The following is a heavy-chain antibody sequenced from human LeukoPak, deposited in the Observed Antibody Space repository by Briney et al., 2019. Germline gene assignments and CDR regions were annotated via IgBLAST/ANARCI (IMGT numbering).Heavy chain of an antibody. J-gene: IGHJ6*04. V-gene: IGHV4-61*02. CDR3: ARDLSADV. D-gene: IGHD3-3*02. Sequence: SETLSLTCTVSGGSISSGSYYWSWIRQPAGKGLEWIGRIYTSGSTNYNPSLKSRVTISVDTSKNQFSLKLSSVPAADTAVYYCARDLSADVWGKGTTVTVSS. CDR1: GGSISSGSYY. CDR2: IYTSGST.